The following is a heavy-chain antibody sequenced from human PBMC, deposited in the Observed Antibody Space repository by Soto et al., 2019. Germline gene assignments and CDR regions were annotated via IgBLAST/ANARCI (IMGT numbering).Heavy chain of an antibody. J-gene: IGHJ4*02. V-gene: IGHV1-69*06. CDR2: IIPISGAA. CDR1: GGTFSNYV. D-gene: IGHD1-7*01. CDR3: ARDMTRTVVPYFDF. Sequence: ASVKVSCKASGGTFSNYVVNWVRQAPGQGLEWMGRIIPISGAANYAQKFQGRVTITADKSTSTSYMELSSLRSEDTAVYYCARDMTRTVVPYFDFWGQGTLVTVSS.